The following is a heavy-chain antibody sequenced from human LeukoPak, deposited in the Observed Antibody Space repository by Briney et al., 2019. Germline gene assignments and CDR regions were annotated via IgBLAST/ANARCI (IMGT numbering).Heavy chain of an antibody. CDR1: GYTFTGYY. J-gene: IGHJ4*02. CDR2: INPNSGGT. D-gene: IGHD4-17*01. Sequence: ASVKVSCKASGYTFTGYYMHWLRQAPGQGLEGMGWINPNSGGTNHAQKFQGRVTMTRDTSISPAYMELSRLRSDDTAVYYCARDLGDYVVLDYWGQGTLVTVSS. CDR3: ARDLGDYVVLDY. V-gene: IGHV1-2*02.